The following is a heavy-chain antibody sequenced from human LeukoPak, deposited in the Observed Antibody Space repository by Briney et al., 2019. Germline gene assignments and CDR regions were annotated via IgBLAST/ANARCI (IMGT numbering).Heavy chain of an antibody. CDR3: ARDGYYYGSGSYYKVDFDY. J-gene: IGHJ4*02. CDR2: ISSRSSTI. CDR1: GFTFSSYS. V-gene: IGHV3-48*01. Sequence: GGSLRLSCAASGFTFSSYSMNWVRQAPGKGLEWVSYISSRSSTIYYAGSVKGRFTISRDNAKNSLYLQMNSLRAEDTAVYYCARDGYYYGSGSYYKVDFDYWGQGTLVTVSS. D-gene: IGHD3-10*01.